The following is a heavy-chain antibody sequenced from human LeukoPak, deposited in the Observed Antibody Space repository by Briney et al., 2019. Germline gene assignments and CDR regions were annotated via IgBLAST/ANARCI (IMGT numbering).Heavy chain of an antibody. CDR3: ARLVQIPAATNWFDP. V-gene: IGHV5-51*01. D-gene: IGHD2-2*01. CDR1: GYSFTTYC. Sequence: GESLKISCKGSGYSFTTYCIGWVRQMPGKGLEWMGIIYHGDSSTRYSPSFQGQVTISADKSITTAYLQWSSLTASDTAIYYCARLVQIPAATNWFDPWGQGTLVTVSS. CDR2: IYHGDSST. J-gene: IGHJ5*02.